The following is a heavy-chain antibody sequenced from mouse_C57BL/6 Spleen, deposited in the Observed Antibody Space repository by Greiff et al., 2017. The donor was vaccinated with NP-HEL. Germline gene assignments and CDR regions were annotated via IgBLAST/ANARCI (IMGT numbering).Heavy chain of an antibody. J-gene: IGHJ4*01. V-gene: IGHV1-54*01. CDR3: ARSEDGYYDYAMDY. D-gene: IGHD2-3*01. CDR1: GYAFTNYL. Sequence: QVQLQQSGAELVRPGTSVKVSCKASGYAFTNYLIEWVKQRPGQGLEWIGVINPGSGGTNYNEKFKGKATLTADKSSSTAYMQLSSLTSEDSAVYFCARSEDGYYDYAMDYWGQGTSVTVSS. CDR2: INPGSGGT.